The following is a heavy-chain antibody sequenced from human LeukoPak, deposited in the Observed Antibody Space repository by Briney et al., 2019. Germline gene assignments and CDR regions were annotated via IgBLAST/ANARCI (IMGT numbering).Heavy chain of an antibody. V-gene: IGHV3-21*01. CDR1: GFTFSSYS. CDR3: AGALSGGPFDY. Sequence: GSLRLSCAASGFTFSSYSMNWVHQAPGKGLEWVSSISSSSSYIYYADSVKGRFTISRDNAKNSLYLQMHSLRAEDTAVYYCAGALSGGPFDYWGQGTLVTVSS. J-gene: IGHJ4*02. D-gene: IGHD2-15*01. CDR2: ISSSSSYI.